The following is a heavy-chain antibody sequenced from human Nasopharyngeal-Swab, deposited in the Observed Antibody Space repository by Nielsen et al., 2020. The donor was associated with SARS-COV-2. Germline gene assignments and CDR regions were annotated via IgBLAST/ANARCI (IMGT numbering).Heavy chain of an antibody. D-gene: IGHD2-15*01. Sequence: LRLSCAVSGGSISSGGYSWSWIRQPPGKGLEWIGYIYHSGSTYYNPSLKSRVTISVDRSKNQFSLKLSSVTAADTAVYYCAGGILLPFGDGWFDPWGQGTLVTVSS. CDR2: IYHSGST. J-gene: IGHJ5*02. CDR1: GGSISSGGYS. V-gene: IGHV4-30-2*01. CDR3: AGGILLPFGDGWFDP.